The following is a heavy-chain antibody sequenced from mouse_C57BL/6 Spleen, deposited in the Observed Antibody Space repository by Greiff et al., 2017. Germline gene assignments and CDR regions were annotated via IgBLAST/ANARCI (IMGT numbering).Heavy chain of an antibody. D-gene: IGHD2-4*01. Sequence: VQLQQPGAELVKPGASVKMSCKASGYTFTSYWITWVKQRPDQGLEWIGDIYPGSGSTNYNEKFKGKATLTVDTSSSTAYLQLSSLTSEDTAVYYCASNDYVLFDYWGQGTTLTVSS. J-gene: IGHJ2*01. CDR1: GYTFTSYW. CDR3: ASNDYVLFDY. V-gene: IGHV1-55*01. CDR2: IYPGSGST.